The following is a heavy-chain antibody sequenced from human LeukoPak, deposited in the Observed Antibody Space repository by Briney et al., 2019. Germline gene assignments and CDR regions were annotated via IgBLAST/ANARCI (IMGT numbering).Heavy chain of an antibody. Sequence: GGSLRLSCAASGFTFSNYAMSWVRQAPGKGLEWVSGISDRGGSTYYADSVKGRFTISRDSSKNTLYLQMNSLRAEDTAVYYCAKRPGYSSGWFYFDYWGQGTLVTVSS. V-gene: IGHV3-23*01. J-gene: IGHJ4*02. CDR1: GFTFSNYA. CDR2: ISDRGGST. D-gene: IGHD6-19*01. CDR3: AKRPGYSSGWFYFDY.